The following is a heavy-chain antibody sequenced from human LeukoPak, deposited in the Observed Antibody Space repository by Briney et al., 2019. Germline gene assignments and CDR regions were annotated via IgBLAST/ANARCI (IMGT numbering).Heavy chain of an antibody. J-gene: IGHJ5*02. CDR1: GGSISSYY. V-gene: IGHV4-4*07. CDR2: IYMSGST. D-gene: IGHD3-10*01. CDR3: ARGGYYGSGNDFRFDP. Sequence: SETLSLTCTVSGGSISSYYWSWIRQPPGKGLEWIGRIYMSGSTNYNPSLKSRVTMSVDTSKNQFSLKLSSVTAADTAVYYCARGGYYGSGNDFRFDPWGQGTLVTVSS.